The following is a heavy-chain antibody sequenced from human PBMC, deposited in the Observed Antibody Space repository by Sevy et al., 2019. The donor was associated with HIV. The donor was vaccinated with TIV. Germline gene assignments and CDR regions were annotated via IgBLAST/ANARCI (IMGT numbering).Heavy chain of an antibody. V-gene: IGHV1-69*13. CDR3: ARDCYYGSGSYCNDY. CDR2: IIPIFGTA. Sequence: ASVKVSCKASGGTFSSYAISWVRQAPGQGLEWMGGIIPIFGTANYAQKFQGRVTITADESTSTAYMELSSLRSEDTAVYYCARDCYYGSGSYCNDYWGQRTLVTVSS. D-gene: IGHD3-10*01. J-gene: IGHJ4*02. CDR1: GGTFSSYA.